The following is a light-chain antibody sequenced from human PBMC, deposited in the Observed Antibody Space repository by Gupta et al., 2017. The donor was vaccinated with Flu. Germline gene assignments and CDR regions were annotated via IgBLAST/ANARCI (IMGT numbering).Light chain of an antibody. CDR3: QHDYSYWT. Sequence: DIQMTQSPSTLSASVGDRVTIICRASQSISSWLAWYQQKPGKAPKLLIYKASSVESGVTSRFSGGGSAKEFTPSSSRLQHDDFANYYCQHDYSYWTFGQGTKVEIK. V-gene: IGKV1-5*03. CDR1: QSISSW. J-gene: IGKJ1*01. CDR2: KAS.